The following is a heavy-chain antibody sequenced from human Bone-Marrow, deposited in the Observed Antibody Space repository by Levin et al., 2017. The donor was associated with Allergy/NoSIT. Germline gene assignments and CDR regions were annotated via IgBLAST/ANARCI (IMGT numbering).Heavy chain of an antibody. CDR2: ISATGNTI. CDR3: TRTGDGGYFDY. Sequence: GGSLRLSCAASGFTFNNYYMSWIRQAPGKGLEWLSFISATGNTIYYADSVKGRFTISRDDAKNSLYLQMNSLTAEDTAIYYCTRTGDGGYFDYWGQGALVTVSS. D-gene: IGHD2-15*01. J-gene: IGHJ4*02. V-gene: IGHV3-11*01. CDR1: GFTFNNYY.